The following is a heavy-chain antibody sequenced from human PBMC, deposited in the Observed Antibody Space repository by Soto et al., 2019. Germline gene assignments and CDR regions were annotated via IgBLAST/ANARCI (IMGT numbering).Heavy chain of an antibody. D-gene: IGHD2-21*02. CDR2: IYYSGST. V-gene: IGHV4-39*02. CDR3: ARGKIVVVTATRTNWFDP. J-gene: IGHJ5*02. CDR1: GGFISSSTNY. Sequence: SETLSLTCTVSGGFISSSTNYWGWIRQPPGKGLESIGTIYYSGSTSYNPSLESRLTISVDTSKNQFSLKLSSVTAADTAVYYCARGKIVVVTATRTNWFDPWGQGTLVTVSS.